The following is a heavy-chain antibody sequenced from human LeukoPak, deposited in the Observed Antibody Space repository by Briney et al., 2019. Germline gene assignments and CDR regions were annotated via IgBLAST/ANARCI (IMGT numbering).Heavy chain of an antibody. CDR1: GYSISSGYY. CDR2: IYHSGST. Sequence: SETLSLTCAVSGYSISSGYYWGWIRQPPGKGLEWIGSIYHSGSTYYNPSLKSRVTISVDTSKNQFSLKLSSVTAADTAVYYCASLRPGIAVAGDYWGQGTLVTVSS. J-gene: IGHJ4*02. CDR3: ASLRPGIAVAGDY. V-gene: IGHV4-38-2*01. D-gene: IGHD6-19*01.